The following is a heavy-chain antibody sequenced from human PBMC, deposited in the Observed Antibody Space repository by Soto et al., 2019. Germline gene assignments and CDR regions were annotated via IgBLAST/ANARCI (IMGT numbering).Heavy chain of an antibody. CDR1: GYTFTGYY. CDR3: ARAPDPYCSSTSCYPQNAFDI. CDR2: INPNSGGT. J-gene: IGHJ3*02. D-gene: IGHD2-2*01. V-gene: IGHV1-2*04. Sequence: ASVKVSCKASGYTFTGYYMHWVRQAPGQGLEWMGWINPNSGGTNYAQKFQGWVTMTRDTPISTAYMELSRLRSDDTAVYYCARAPDPYCSSTSCYPQNAFDIWGQGTMVTVSS.